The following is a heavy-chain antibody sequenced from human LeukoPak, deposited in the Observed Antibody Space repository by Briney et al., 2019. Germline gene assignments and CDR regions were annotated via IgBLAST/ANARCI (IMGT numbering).Heavy chain of an antibody. CDR2: FDPEDGET. CDR1: GYTLTELS. CDR3: ATGWIQLWLYYFDY. V-gene: IGHV1-24*01. J-gene: IGHJ4*02. D-gene: IGHD5-18*01. Sequence: GASVKVSCKVSGYTLTELSMHWVRQAPGKGLEWMGGFDPEDGETIYAQKFQGRVTMTEDTSTDTAYMELSSLRSEDTAVYYCATGWIQLWLYYFDYWGQGTLVTVSS.